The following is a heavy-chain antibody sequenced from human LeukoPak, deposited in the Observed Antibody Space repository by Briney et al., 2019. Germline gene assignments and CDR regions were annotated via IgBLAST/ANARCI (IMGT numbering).Heavy chain of an antibody. CDR2: ISGSGSSI. J-gene: IGHJ5*02. CDR1: GFTFSSYE. D-gene: IGHD6-19*01. Sequence: RGSLRLSCAASGFTFSSYEMNWVRQAPGKGLEWVSYISGSGSSIHYADSVKGRFTVSRDNAKNSLYLQMNSLRAEDTAVYFCARDRSGWYKWFDPWGQGTLVTVSS. V-gene: IGHV3-48*03. CDR3: ARDRSGWYKWFDP.